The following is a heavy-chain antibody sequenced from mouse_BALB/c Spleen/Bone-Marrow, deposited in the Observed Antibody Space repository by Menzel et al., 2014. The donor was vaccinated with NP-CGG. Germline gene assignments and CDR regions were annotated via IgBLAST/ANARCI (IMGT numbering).Heavy chain of an antibody. CDR1: GYSFTGYT. V-gene: IGHV1-18*01. D-gene: IGHD2-1*01. CDR3: ARGGYYGNLFAY. Sequence: EVQGVESGPELVKPGASMKISCKASGYSFTGYTMNWVKQSHGKNLEWIGLINPYNGGTSYNQKFKGKATLTVDRSSSTAYMELLSLTSEDSAVYYCARGGYYGNLFAYWGQGTLVTVSA. CDR2: INPYNGGT. J-gene: IGHJ3*01.